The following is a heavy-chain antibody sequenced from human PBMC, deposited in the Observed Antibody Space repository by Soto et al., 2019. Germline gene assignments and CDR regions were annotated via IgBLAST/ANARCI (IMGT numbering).Heavy chain of an antibody. CDR3: ARISPYGDYFDY. CDR2: IYYSGST. D-gene: IGHD4-17*01. V-gene: IGHV4-59*01. Sequence: SETLCLTCTVSGGSISSYYWSWIRQPPGKGLEWIGYIYYSGSTNYNPSLKSRVTISVDTSKNQFSLKLSSVTAADTAVYYCARISPYGDYFDYWGQGTLVTVSS. J-gene: IGHJ4*02. CDR1: GGSISSYY.